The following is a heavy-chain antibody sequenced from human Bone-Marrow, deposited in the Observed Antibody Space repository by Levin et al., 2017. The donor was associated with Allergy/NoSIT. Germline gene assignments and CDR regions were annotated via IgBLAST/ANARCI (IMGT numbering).Heavy chain of an antibody. Sequence: PGGSLRLSCGASGFTFSSYVMNWVRQAPGKGLEWVSGITGSGEKDYVADSVKGRFTISRDNDNNMLYLQMRSLRAEDTAVYWCASRESVTYHYGMGVWGQGTAVIVSS. CDR2: ITGSGEKD. V-gene: IGHV3-23*01. J-gene: IGHJ6*02. D-gene: IGHD5-24*01. CDR3: ASRESVTYHYGMGV. CDR1: GFTFSSYV.